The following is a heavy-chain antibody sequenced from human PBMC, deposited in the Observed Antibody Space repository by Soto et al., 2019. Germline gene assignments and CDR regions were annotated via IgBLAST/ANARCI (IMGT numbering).Heavy chain of an antibody. CDR2: IHYSGTT. CDR3: ARPYESGGFYYGFVY. CDR1: GVSIDSSRYY. D-gene: IGHD3-22*01. V-gene: IGHV4-39*01. Sequence: QLQVQESGPGLVKPSETLSLTCTVSGVSIDSSRYYWGWIRQPPGKGLEWIGNIHYSGTTYYNPSLKSRVIISVNTSKNQFSLRLNSVTAADTAVYYCARPYESGGFYYGFVYWGQGTPVTVSS. J-gene: IGHJ4*02.